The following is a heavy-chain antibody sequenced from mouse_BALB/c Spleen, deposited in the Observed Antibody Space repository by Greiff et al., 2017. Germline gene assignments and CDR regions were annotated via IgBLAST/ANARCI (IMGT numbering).Heavy chain of an antibody. CDR2: IWSGGST. CDR3: ARNRELGLYYAMDY. D-gene: IGHD4-1*01. V-gene: IGHV2-2*02. J-gene: IGHJ4*01. CDR1: GFSLTSYG. Sequence: VQLQQSGPGLVQPSQSLSITCTVSGFSLTSYGVHWVRQSPGKGLEWLGVIWSGGSTDYNAAFISRLSISKDNSKSQVFFKMNSLQANDTAIYYCARNRELGLYYAMDYWGQGTSVTVSS.